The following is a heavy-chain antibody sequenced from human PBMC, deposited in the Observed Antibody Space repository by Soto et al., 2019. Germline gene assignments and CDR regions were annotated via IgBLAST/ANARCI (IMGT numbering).Heavy chain of an antibody. D-gene: IGHD6-19*01. V-gene: IGHV4-30-2*01. CDR1: GGPISSGGYS. CDR2: IYHSGST. Sequence: LQLRESGSGLVKPSQTLSLTCAVSGGPISSGGYSWSWIRQPPGKGLEWIGYIYHSGSTYYNPSLKSRVTISVDRSKNQLYLKLSSVTAADTAVYYCSSGWYIDAGYSYGMGVWGQGTTVTVSS. J-gene: IGHJ6*02. CDR3: SSGWYIDAGYSYGMGV.